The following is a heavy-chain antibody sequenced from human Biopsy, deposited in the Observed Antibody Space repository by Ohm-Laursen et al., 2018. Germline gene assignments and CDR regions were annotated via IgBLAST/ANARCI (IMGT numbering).Heavy chain of an antibody. J-gene: IGHJ3*02. Sequence: SLRHSCADSGFRFDNNGMHWVRQGPAKGLEWVAGTSWSSDSITYAKSVTGRFTISRANGENSLYPQMNTLRPEDRAFNFCTKNTQWEGSGYLDAFHIWGHGAMFTVSS. CDR3: TKNTQWEGSGYLDAFHI. CDR1: GFRFDNNG. V-gene: IGHV3-9*01. CDR2: TSWSSDSI. D-gene: IGHD3-22*01.